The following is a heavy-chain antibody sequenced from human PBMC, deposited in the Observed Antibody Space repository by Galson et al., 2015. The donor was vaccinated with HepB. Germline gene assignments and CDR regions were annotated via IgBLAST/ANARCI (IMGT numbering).Heavy chain of an antibody. CDR1: GFTFSDYY. CDR3: ARSQFKQFLVHYYFDY. J-gene: IGHJ4*02. V-gene: IGHV3-11*06. Sequence: SLRLSCAASGFTFSDYYMTWIRQAPGKGLAWVSYITTSGSYANYADSVKGRFTISRDNVKNSLHLQLNSLRVEDTAVYYCARSQFKQFLVHYYFDYWGQGTLVTVSS. CDR2: ITTSGSYA. D-gene: IGHD6-19*01.